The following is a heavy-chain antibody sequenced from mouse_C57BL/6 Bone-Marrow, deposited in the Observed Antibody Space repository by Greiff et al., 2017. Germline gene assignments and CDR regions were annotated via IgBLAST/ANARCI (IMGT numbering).Heavy chain of an antibody. V-gene: IGHV1-26*01. J-gene: IGHJ2*01. D-gene: IGHD2-12*01. CDR3: ASQVTGNFDY. CDR2: INPNNGGT. Sequence: EVQLQQSGPELVKPGASVKISCKASGYKFTDYYLNWVKQSHGKSLEWIGDINPNNGGTSYNQKFKGKATLTVDKSSSTAYMELRSLTSEDSAVYYCASQVTGNFDYWGQGTTLTVSS. CDR1: GYKFTDYY.